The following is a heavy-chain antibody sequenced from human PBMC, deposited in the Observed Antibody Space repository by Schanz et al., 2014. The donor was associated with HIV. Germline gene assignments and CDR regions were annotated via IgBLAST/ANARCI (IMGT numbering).Heavy chain of an antibody. CDR3: ARGEMVRGVVKQHVFQI. J-gene: IGHJ3*02. V-gene: IGHV1-69*01. D-gene: IGHD3-10*01. CDR2: INPTFGTP. Sequence: QVQLVQSGAEVKKPGSSVKVSCNASGGTFSRYAISWVRQAPGQGLDWVGDINPTFGTPHYAQKFQDRVTSTADESTTTAYMELSSLRSEDTAVYYCARGEMVRGVVKQHVFQIWGQGTMVTVSS. CDR1: GGTFSRYA.